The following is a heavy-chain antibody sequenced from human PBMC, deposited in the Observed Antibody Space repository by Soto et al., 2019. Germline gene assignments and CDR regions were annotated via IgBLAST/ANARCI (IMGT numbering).Heavy chain of an antibody. CDR1: GGSFSGYY. J-gene: IGHJ4*02. CDR2: INHSGST. CDR3: ARGSTTEKVDS. Sequence: PSETLSLTCAVYGGSFSGYYSSWIRQPPGKGLEWIGEINHSGSTNYNPSLKSRVTISVDTSKNQFSLALTSVTAADTAMYYCARGSTTEKVDSWGQGILVTVSS. V-gene: IGHV4-34*01.